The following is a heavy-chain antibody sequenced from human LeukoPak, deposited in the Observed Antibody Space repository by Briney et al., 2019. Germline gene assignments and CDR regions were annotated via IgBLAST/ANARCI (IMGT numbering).Heavy chain of an antibody. CDR1: GGSFSGNN. J-gene: IGHJ6*03. V-gene: IGHV4-34*01. Sequence: SETLSLTCAVYGGSFSGNNSSWICHSPRKGLEWRGEINDSGSTNNNLSLKSRVTISVATSKNKFSLKLSSVAAADTAVYYCARGYSGYDRRGKNYYYYYMGVWGKGTTVTVSS. CDR2: INDSGST. CDR3: ARGYSGYDRRGKNYYYYYMGV. D-gene: IGHD5-12*01.